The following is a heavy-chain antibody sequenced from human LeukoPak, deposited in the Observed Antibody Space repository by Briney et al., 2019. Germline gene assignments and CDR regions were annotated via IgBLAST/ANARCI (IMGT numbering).Heavy chain of an antibody. CDR1: GFTFSSYA. CDR3: AKEIQIYSSSWYGGADY. J-gene: IGHJ4*02. D-gene: IGHD6-13*01. Sequence: GGSLRLSCAASGFTFSSYAMSWVRKAPGKGLEWVSGIIGSGGSTYYAESVKGRFTISRDNSKNTSYLQINSLRAEDTAVYYCAKEIQIYSSSWYGGADYWGQGTLVTVSS. CDR2: IIGSGGST. V-gene: IGHV3-23*01.